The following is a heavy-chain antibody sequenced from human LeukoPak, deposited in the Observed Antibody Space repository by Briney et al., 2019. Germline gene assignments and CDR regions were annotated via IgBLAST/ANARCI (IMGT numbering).Heavy chain of an antibody. CDR3: ARLGYCDGDFTSTDYWYIDL. CDR2: INPNTGGT. Sequence: EASAKVSCEASGDTFTAYNMHWVRQAPGQGLEWMGRINPNTGGTNYALKFRGRVSMTRDTSIRTVYMELTSLRSDDTAVYYCARLGYCDGDFTSTDYWYIDLLGRGTLVAVSS. D-gene: IGHD2-21*02. CDR1: GDTFTAYN. V-gene: IGHV1-2*06. J-gene: IGHJ2*01.